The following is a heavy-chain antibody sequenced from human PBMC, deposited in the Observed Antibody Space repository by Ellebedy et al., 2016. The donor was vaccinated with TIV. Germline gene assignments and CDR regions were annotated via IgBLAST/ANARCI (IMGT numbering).Heavy chain of an antibody. V-gene: IGHV4-31*03. Sequence: MPSETLSLTCSVSGGSIRRGSYFWCWIRQHPGRGLEWMGCIYYTGSTYYNPSLESRITMSLDTSKTQFSLKLTSMTAADTAVYYCARDTTVFPRAFDYWGQGTLVTVSS. CDR3: ARDTTVFPRAFDY. CDR2: IYYTGST. D-gene: IGHD1-1*01. J-gene: IGHJ4*02. CDR1: GGSIRRGSYF.